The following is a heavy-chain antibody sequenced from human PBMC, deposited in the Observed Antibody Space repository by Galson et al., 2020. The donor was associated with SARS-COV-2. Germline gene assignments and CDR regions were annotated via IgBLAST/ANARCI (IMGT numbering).Heavy chain of an antibody. Sequence: SVKVSCKASGGTFSTYAISWLRQAPGQGLDWTGGLIPIFGVAHYAQKFQGRVTITADKSTSTAYMELSSLRSEDTAVYFCAGETFGGNSASGYWGQGTLVTVSS. CDR2: LIPIFGVA. CDR3: AGETFGGNSASGY. CDR1: GGTFSTYA. J-gene: IGHJ4*02. D-gene: IGHD4-4*01. V-gene: IGHV1-69*10.